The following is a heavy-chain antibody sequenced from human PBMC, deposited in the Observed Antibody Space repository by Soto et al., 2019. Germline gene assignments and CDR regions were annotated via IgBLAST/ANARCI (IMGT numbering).Heavy chain of an antibody. V-gene: IGHV4-34*01. J-gene: IGHJ4*02. Sequence: QVQLQQWGAGLLKPSETLSLTCAVYGGSLSDNYWSWVRQSPGKGLEWIGEINHSGNTNYNPSLKCRVTISADTSKNQFSRRLSSVSAADTAVYYCARGWAYPAANPEDYWGQGSLVTVSS. CDR2: INHSGNT. CDR1: GGSLSDNY. D-gene: IGHD2-2*01. CDR3: ARGWAYPAANPEDY.